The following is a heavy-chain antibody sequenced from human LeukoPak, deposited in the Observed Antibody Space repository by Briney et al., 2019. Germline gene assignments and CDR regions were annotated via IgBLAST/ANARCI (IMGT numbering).Heavy chain of an antibody. Sequence: PSETLSLTCAVYGGSFSGSYWSWIRQPPGKGLEWIGEINHSGSTNYNPSLKGLVTISIDTSKNQFSLKLRSVTAADTAVYYCTRSPPPGATAYGVVDLWGQGTLVTVSS. D-gene: IGHD3-16*01. CDR2: INHSGST. V-gene: IGHV4-34*01. J-gene: IGHJ4*02. CDR3: TRSPPPGATAYGVVDL. CDR1: GGSFSGSY.